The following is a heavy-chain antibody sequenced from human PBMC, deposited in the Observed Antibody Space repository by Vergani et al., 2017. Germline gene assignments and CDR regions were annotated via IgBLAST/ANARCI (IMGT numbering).Heavy chain of an antibody. CDR3: ARDPLYSNTWPFLLLEMDV. Sequence: QVQLVQSGAEVKKPGSSVKVSCKASGGTFSSYAISWVRQAPGQGLEWMGGIIPIFGTANYAQKFQGRVTITADESTSTAYMELSSLRSEDTAVYYCARDPLYSNTWPFLLLEMDVWGQGTTVTVSS. CDR2: IIPIFGTA. V-gene: IGHV1-69*01. CDR1: GGTFSSYA. J-gene: IGHJ6*02. D-gene: IGHD6-13*01.